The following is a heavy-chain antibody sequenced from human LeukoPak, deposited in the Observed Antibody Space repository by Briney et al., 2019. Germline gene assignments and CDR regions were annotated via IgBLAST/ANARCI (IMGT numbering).Heavy chain of an antibody. CDR1: GGTFSSYA. J-gene: IGHJ6*03. V-gene: IGHV1-69*06. CDR3: ARDGTYYYYMDV. Sequence: ASVKVSCKASGGTFSSYAVSWVRLTPGQGLEWMGGIIPIFGTANYAQKFQGRVTITADKSTSTAYMELSSLRSEDTAVYYCARDGTYYYYMDVWGKGTTVTVSS. CDR2: IIPIFGTA.